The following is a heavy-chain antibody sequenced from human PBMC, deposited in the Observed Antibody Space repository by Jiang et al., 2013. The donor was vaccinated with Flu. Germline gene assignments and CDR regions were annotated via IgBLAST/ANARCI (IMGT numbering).Heavy chain of an antibody. CDR2: VIPIFGKM. V-gene: IGHV1-69*01. CDR3: ARGVGGYSYGYIFF. Sequence: VQLVESGAEVKKPGSSVKVSCKSSGDYFSSYAISWVRQAPGQGLEWMGGVIPIFGKMDYAQKFQGRVTITAADESTSTAYMELSSLTSEDTAVYYCARGVGGYSYGYIFFWGQGTLVTVSS. J-gene: IGHJ4*02. D-gene: IGHD5-18*01. CDR1: GDYFSSYA.